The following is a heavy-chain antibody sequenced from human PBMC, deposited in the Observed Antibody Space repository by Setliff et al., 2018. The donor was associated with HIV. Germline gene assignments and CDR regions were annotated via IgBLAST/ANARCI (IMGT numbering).Heavy chain of an antibody. Sequence: SETLSLTCIVSGYSISSGYHWAWIRQPPGKGLEWIGSLFHSGNTNYNPSLKSRVTISVDKSKNQFSLKLSSVTAADTAVYYCARDRPYSGYPDWGQGTLVTVSS. J-gene: IGHJ4*02. V-gene: IGHV4-38-2*02. CDR1: GYSISSGYH. CDR3: ARDRPYSGYPD. D-gene: IGHD5-12*01. CDR2: LFHSGNT.